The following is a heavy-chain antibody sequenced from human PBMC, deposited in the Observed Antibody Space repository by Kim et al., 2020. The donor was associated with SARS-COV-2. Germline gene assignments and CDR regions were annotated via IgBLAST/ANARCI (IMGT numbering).Heavy chain of an antibody. Sequence: SVKVSCKASGGTFSSYAISWVRQAPGQGLEWMGGIIPIFGTANYAQKFQGRVTITADESTSTAYMELSSLRSEDTAVYYCARANSRYSRDYGMDVWGQGTTVTVSS. CDR3: ARANSRYSRDYGMDV. CDR1: GGTFSSYA. CDR2: IIPIFGTA. V-gene: IGHV1-69*13. D-gene: IGHD6-13*01. J-gene: IGHJ6*02.